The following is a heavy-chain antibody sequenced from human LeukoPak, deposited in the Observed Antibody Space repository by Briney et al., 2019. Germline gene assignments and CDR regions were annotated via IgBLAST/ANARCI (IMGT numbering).Heavy chain of an antibody. Sequence: SETLSLTCTVSGGSISSGSYYWSWTRQPAGKGLEWIGRIYTSGSTNYNPSLKSRVTISVDTSKNQFSLKLSSVTAADTAVYYCATTPQRGYSYGWGTDAFDIWGQGTMVTVSS. CDR1: GGSISSGSYY. J-gene: IGHJ3*02. CDR3: ATTPQRGYSYGWGTDAFDI. CDR2: IYTSGST. V-gene: IGHV4-61*02. D-gene: IGHD5-18*01.